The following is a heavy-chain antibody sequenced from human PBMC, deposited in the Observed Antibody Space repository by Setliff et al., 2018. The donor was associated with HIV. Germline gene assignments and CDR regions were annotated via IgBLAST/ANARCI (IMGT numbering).Heavy chain of an antibody. CDR3: ARHARGSHDSWFAQAYSFNY. Sequence: SETLSLTCNVSGGSITNFYWSWIRQPPGKGLEWIGYIYNPGSTNFNPSLQSRVSMSVDVSTNQFSLKLTSVSAADTATYFCARHARGSHDSWFAQAYSFNYWGQGVLVTVSS. J-gene: IGHJ4*02. V-gene: IGHV4-4*09. CDR2: IYNPGST. D-gene: IGHD3-10*01. CDR1: GGSITNFY.